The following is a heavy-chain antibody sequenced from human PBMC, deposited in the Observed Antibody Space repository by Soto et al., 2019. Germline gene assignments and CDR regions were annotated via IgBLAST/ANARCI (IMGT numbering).Heavy chain of an antibody. J-gene: IGHJ4*02. CDR2: ISYDGSNK. CDR3: AKDIVEYYYDSSGYLDY. V-gene: IGHV3-30*18. Sequence: QVQLVESGGGMVQPGRSLRLSCAASGFTFSSYGMHWVRQAPGKGLEWVAVISYDGSNKYYADSVKGRFTISRDNSKNTLYLQMNSLRAEDTAVYYCAKDIVEYYYDSSGYLDYWGQGTRVPVSS. CDR1: GFTFSSYG. D-gene: IGHD3-22*01.